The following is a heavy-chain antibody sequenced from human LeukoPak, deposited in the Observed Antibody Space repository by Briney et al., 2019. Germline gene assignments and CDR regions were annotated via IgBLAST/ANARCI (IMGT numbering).Heavy chain of an antibody. V-gene: IGHV3-21*01. CDR2: ISSRSSYI. Sequence: GGSLRLSCAASGFTFSSYSMNWVPQAPGKGLEWVSSISSRSSYIYYADSVKGRFAISRDNAKNSLYLQMNSLRAEDTAMYYCAREEYGGVYFDYWGQGTLVTVSS. J-gene: IGHJ4*02. D-gene: IGHD4-23*01. CDR3: AREEYGGVYFDY. CDR1: GFTFSSYS.